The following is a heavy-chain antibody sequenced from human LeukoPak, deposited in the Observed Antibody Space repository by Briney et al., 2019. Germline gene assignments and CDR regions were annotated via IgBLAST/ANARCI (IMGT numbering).Heavy chain of an antibody. CDR2: INPNSGGT. CDR1: GYTFTGYY. CDR3: ARDAPDGVGYMDV. J-gene: IGHJ6*03. V-gene: IGHV1-2*02. D-gene: IGHD4-17*01. Sequence: ASVKVSCKASGYTFTGYYTHWVRQAPGQGLEWMGWINPNSGGTNYAQKFQGRVTMTRDTSISTAYMELSRLRSDDTAVYYCARDAPDGVGYMDVWGKGTTVTISS.